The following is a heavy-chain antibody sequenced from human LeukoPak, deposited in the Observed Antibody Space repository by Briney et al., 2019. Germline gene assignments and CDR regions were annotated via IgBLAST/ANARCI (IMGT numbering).Heavy chain of an antibody. CDR2: VYYSGGT. CDR1: GVSISSYH. J-gene: IGHJ4*02. Sequence: PSETLSPTCTVSGVSISSYHWSWIRQPPGKGLEWIGYVYYSGGTNYNPSLKSRVTISVDVSKNQFSLKLSSVTAADTAVYYCARVGTPMVTVDYWGQGTLVTVSS. V-gene: IGHV4-59*01. D-gene: IGHD5-18*01. CDR3: ARVGTPMVTVDY.